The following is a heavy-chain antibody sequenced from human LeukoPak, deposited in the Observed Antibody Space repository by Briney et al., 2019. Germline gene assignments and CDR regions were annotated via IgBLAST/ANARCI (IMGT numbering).Heavy chain of an antibody. CDR1: GFSFTKYA. J-gene: IGHJ4*02. CDR2: MSSSGDST. V-gene: IGHV3-23*01. CDR3: AKVSFDGGVIPYFDS. D-gene: IGHD3-16*02. Sequence: GGSLRLSCAASGFSFTKYAMSWVRQAPGKGLEWVSGMSSSGDSTDYADSVKGRFTISRDNSKNTLYPQMDSLRAEDTAVFYCAKVSFDGGVIPYFDSWGQGTVVTVSS.